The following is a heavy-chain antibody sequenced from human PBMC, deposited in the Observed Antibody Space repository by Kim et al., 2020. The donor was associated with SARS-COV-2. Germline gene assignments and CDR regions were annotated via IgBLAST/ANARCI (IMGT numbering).Heavy chain of an antibody. CDR2: IYRGGSST. Sequence: GGSLRLSCAASGFTFSSYAMSWVRQAPGKGLEWVSVIYRGGSSTYYADSVKGRFTISRDNSKNTLYLQMNSLRAEDTAGYYCAKGNAIAYYGMDVWGQGNTVTVSS. CDR1: GFTFSSYA. D-gene: IGHD2-21*01. J-gene: IGHJ6*02. V-gene: IGHV3-23*03. CDR3: AKGNAIAYYGMDV.